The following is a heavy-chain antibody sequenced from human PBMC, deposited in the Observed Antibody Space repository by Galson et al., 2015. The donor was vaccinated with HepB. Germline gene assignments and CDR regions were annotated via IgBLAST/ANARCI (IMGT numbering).Heavy chain of an antibody. J-gene: IGHJ3*02. V-gene: IGHV4-59*08. Sequence: ETLSLTCTVSGGSISSYSWNWIRQPPGEGLEWIGNLYDSGNSNYNPSLRSRVTMSVQTSKNQISLNLSNVTAADTAVYYCATRGTFYHFWSGYQVRDGFDIWGQGTIVTVSS. D-gene: IGHD3-3*01. CDR3: ATRGTFYHFWSGYQVRDGFDI. CDR1: GGSISSYS. CDR2: LYDSGNS.